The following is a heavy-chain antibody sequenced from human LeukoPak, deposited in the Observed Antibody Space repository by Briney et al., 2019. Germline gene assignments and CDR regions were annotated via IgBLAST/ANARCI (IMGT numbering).Heavy chain of an antibody. CDR3: ARAPGYYYMDV. V-gene: IGHV4-38-2*01. Sequence: SETLSLXCAVSGYSISSGYYWGWTRQPPGRGLEWIGSIYHSGSTYYNPSLRSRVTISVDTSKNQFSLKLSSVTAADTAVYYCARAPGYYYMDVWGKGTTVTVSS. D-gene: IGHD3-10*01. CDR1: GYSISSGYY. CDR2: IYHSGST. J-gene: IGHJ6*03.